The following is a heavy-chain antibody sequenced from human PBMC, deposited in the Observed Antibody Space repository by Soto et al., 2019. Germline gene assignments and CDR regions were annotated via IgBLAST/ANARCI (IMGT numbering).Heavy chain of an antibody. CDR3: AKDHCSGASGSGAPIDY. D-gene: IGHD2-15*01. CDR2: ISYDGRNK. J-gene: IGHJ4*02. Sequence: QLQLVESGGGVVQPGRSLRLSCAASGFTFSNYAMHWVRQAPGKGLEWVTLISYDGRNKYHADSVEGRFTSSRDNSKNTLCLQMNSLRAEDTAVYFCAKDHCSGASGSGAPIDYWGQGTLVIVSS. CDR1: GFTFSNYA. V-gene: IGHV3-30*18.